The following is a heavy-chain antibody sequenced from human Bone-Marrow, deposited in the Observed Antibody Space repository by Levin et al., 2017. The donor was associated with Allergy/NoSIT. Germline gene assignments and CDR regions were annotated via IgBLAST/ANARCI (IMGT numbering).Heavy chain of an antibody. Sequence: PGGSLRLSCTVSGGSISNYYWTWIRQPPGKGLEWIGYIYYTGNSNYSPSLQSRLTMSVETSKNQFSLNLSSVTAADTAVYYCARGVDSRGYYFDSWGQGTLVTVSS. V-gene: IGHV4-59*01. CDR1: GGSISNYY. D-gene: IGHD3-22*01. J-gene: IGHJ4*02. CDR2: IYYTGNS. CDR3: ARGVDSRGYYFDS.